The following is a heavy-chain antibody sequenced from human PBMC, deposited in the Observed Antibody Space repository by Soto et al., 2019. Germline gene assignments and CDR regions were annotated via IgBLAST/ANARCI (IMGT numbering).Heavy chain of an antibody. D-gene: IGHD1-26*01. CDR2: IYYSGST. CDR3: ASERADIYRENIDY. Sequence: SETLSLTCTVSGGSISSGDYYWSWIRQPPGKGLEWIGYIYYSGSTYYNPSLKSRVTISVDTSKNQFSLKLSSVTAADTAVYYCASERADIYRENIDYWGQGTLVTVSS. CDR1: GGSISSGDYY. V-gene: IGHV4-30-4*01. J-gene: IGHJ4*02.